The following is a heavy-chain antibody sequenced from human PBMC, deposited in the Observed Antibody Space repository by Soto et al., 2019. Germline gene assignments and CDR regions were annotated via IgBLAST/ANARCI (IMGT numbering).Heavy chain of an antibody. Sequence: SETLSLTCTVSDGSIGSDYWSWIRQPPGKGLEWLGNIDYIGNTNYNPSLKSRVTMSIDTSKNRFSLKLASVTTADTAVYYCAIMFDNYVNGNWSHPRGQGILVTVFS. V-gene: IGHV4-59*01. D-gene: IGHD3-10*02. CDR2: IDYIGNT. J-gene: IGHJ5*02. CDR3: AIMFDNYVNGNWSHP. CDR1: DGSIGSDY.